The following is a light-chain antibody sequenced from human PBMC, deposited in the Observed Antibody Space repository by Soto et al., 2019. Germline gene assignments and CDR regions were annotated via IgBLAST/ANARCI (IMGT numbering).Light chain of an antibody. Sequence: DIQITQSPSTLSGSVGDRVTITCRASQTISSWLAWYQQKPGKAPKLLIYKASTLKSGVPSRFSGSGSGTEFTLTISSLQPEDFATYYCQQDNNCPWTFDQGTKVGI. CDR2: KAS. CDR3: QQDNNCPWT. J-gene: IGKJ1*01. CDR1: QTISSW. V-gene: IGKV1-5*03.